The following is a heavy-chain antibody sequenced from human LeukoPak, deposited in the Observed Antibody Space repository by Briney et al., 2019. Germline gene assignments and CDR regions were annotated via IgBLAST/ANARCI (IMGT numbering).Heavy chain of an antibody. J-gene: IGHJ4*02. D-gene: IGHD2-2*01. CDR2: INPNSGGT. V-gene: IGHV1-2*02. CDR3: EKRCSIPSCSPSY. Sequence: ASVKVSCKASGYTFTGYYMHWVRQAPGQGLEWMEWINPNSGGTNYAQKFQGRVTMTRDTSISTASMELSRLRSDDTAVYYCEKRCSIPSCSPSYWGEGTRVTVSS. CDR1: GYTFTGYY.